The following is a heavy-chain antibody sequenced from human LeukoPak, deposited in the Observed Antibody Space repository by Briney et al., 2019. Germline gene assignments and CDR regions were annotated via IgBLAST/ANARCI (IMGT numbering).Heavy chain of an antibody. Sequence: GGSLRLSCAASGFTFSSYSMNWVRQAPGKGLEWVSSISSSSSYIYYADSVKGRFTISRDNAKNSLYLQMNSLRAEDTAVYYCARLWPNSRAAGTLWFDPWGQGTLDTVSS. CDR1: GFTFSSYS. CDR3: ARLWPNSRAAGTLWFDP. CDR2: ISSSSSYI. D-gene: IGHD6-13*01. V-gene: IGHV3-21*01. J-gene: IGHJ5*02.